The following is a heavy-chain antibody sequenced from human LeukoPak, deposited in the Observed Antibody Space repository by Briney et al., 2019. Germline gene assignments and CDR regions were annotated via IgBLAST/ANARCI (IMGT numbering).Heavy chain of an antibody. CDR2: ISAYSGGT. D-gene: IGHD3-10*01. V-gene: IGHV1-2*02. Sequence: GASVKVSCKASGYTFTSYGISWVRRAPGQGLEWMGWISAYSGGTNYAQKFQGRVTMTRDTSISTAYMELSRLRSDDTAVYYCAKGLPRITMVRGSPLGAFDIWGQGTMVTVSS. CDR1: GYTFTSYG. CDR3: AKGLPRITMVRGSPLGAFDI. J-gene: IGHJ3*02.